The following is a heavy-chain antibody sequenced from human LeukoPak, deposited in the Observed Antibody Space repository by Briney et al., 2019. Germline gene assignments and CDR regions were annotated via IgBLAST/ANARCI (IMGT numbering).Heavy chain of an antibody. J-gene: IGHJ4*02. Sequence: GGSLRLSCAASGFTFSRYTMIWVRQAPGKGLEWVSSISSSSSYIYYADSVKGRFTISRDNARNSLYLQMNSLRAEDMAVYYCARDWGNWDFDYWGQGTLVTVSS. CDR1: GFTFSRYT. CDR3: ARDWGNWDFDY. CDR2: ISSSSSYI. D-gene: IGHD1-1*01. V-gene: IGHV3-21*01.